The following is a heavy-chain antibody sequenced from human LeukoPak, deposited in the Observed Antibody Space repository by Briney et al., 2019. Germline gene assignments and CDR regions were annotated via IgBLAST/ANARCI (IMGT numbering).Heavy chain of an antibody. Sequence: GASVKVSCKASGYTFTTYYIHWVRQAPGQGLEWLGIINPSGGSPTYAQKFQGRVTMTRDTSTSTVYMELSSLRSDDTAVYYRARVGSVDTSGYYDYWGQGTLVIVSS. V-gene: IGHV1-46*01. CDR2: INPSGGSP. CDR1: GYTFTTYY. CDR3: ARVGSVDTSGYYDY. J-gene: IGHJ4*02. D-gene: IGHD3-22*01.